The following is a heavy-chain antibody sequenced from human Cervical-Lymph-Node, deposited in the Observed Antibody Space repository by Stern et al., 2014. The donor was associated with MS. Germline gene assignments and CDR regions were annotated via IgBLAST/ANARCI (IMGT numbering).Heavy chain of an antibody. CDR1: GGSISTYY. Sequence: QLQLQESGPGLVKPSETLSLTCTVSGGSISTYYWTWIRQPPGKGLGWIGYNSQTGSASYNPSLNSRVSISVDTSKRQFSLNLRSVTAADTAVYYCARVAYSGYDSRGAFDSWGQGTLVTVSS. D-gene: IGHD5-12*01. J-gene: IGHJ4*02. CDR2: NSQTGSA. CDR3: ARVAYSGYDSRGAFDS. V-gene: IGHV4-59*01.